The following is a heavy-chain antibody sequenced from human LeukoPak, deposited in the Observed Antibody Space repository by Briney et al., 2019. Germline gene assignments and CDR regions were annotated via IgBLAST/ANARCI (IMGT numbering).Heavy chain of an antibody. CDR3: ARDMFWRKGRVGATLIGFDI. V-gene: IGHV3-30*04. CDR2: ISYDGSNE. CDR1: GFTFSSYA. D-gene: IGHD3-16*01. Sequence: GRSLRLSCAASGFTFSSYAMHWVRQAPAKGLEWVAVISYDGSNEYYPDSVKGRFTISRDNYKNTLYLEMNSLRAEDTAVYCYARDMFWRKGRVGATLIGFDIWGQGTMVTVPS. J-gene: IGHJ3*02.